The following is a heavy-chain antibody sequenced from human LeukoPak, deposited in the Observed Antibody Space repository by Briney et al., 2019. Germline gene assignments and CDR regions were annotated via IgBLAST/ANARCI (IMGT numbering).Heavy chain of an antibody. D-gene: IGHD6-19*01. Sequence: GASVTVSCKASGYTFTSYGISWVRQAPGQGLEWMGWISAYNGNTNYAQKLQGRVTMTTDTSTSTAYMELRSLRSDDTAVYYCARARAVAAPWDFDYWGQGTLVTVSS. J-gene: IGHJ4*02. CDR1: GYTFTSYG. CDR2: ISAYNGNT. V-gene: IGHV1-18*01. CDR3: ARARAVAAPWDFDY.